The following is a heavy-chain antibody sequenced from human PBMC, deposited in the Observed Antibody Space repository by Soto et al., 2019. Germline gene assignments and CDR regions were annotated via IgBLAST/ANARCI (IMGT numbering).Heavy chain of an antibody. D-gene: IGHD3-10*01. Sequence: VQSGGEVKKPGASVRVSCKASGYAFSFGFSWVRQAPGQGLEWMGWISASDGSTNSAQKFRGRISLTTDTSTNTAYLDLLSLTTEDTAVYFCATYYFGSGSYYRFDNWGQGTLVTVSS. CDR1: GYAFSFG. J-gene: IGHJ4*02. CDR2: ISASDGST. CDR3: ATYYFGSGSYYRFDN. V-gene: IGHV1-18*01.